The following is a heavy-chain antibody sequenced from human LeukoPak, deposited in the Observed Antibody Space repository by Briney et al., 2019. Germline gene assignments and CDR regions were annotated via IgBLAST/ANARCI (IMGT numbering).Heavy chain of an antibody. J-gene: IGHJ5*02. V-gene: IGHV5-51*01. CDR1: GYSFTSYW. Sequence: RGESLKISCKGSGYSFTSYWIGWVRQMPGKGLEWMGIIYPGDSDTRYSPSFQGQVTISADKSISTAYLQWSSLKASDTAMYYCARRNYYDSSGYFGNWFDPWGQGTLVTVSS. CDR2: IYPGDSDT. D-gene: IGHD3-22*01. CDR3: ARRNYYDSSGYFGNWFDP.